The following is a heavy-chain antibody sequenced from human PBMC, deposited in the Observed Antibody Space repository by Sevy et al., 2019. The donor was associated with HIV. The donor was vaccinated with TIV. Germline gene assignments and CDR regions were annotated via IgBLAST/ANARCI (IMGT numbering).Heavy chain of an antibody. Sequence: APVKVSCKAFGGTFNKYPFIWVRQAPGQGLEWMGGIIPIFGTKNYAQKFQGRATITADQYTNTVYMELSSLTSEDTAVYWCALAAQVTMTVAVGYFEFWGQGTLVTVSS. J-gene: IGHJ4*02. V-gene: IGHV1-69*13. CDR3: ALAAQVTMTVAVGYFEF. CDR1: GGTFNKYP. CDR2: IIPIFGTK. D-gene: IGHD1-26*01.